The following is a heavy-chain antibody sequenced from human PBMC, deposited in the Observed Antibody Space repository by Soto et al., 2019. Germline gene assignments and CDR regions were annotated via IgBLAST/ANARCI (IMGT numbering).Heavy chain of an antibody. V-gene: IGHV4-34*01. CDR3: ARDNSVWLVSYYFDY. CDR2: INHSGST. D-gene: IGHD6-19*01. Sequence: SETLSLTCAVYGGSFSGYYWSWIRQPPGKGLEWIGEINHSGSTNYNPSLKSRVTISVDTSKNQLSMKLSSVTAADTAVYYCARDNSVWLVSYYFDYWGQGTLVTVSS. CDR1: GGSFSGYY. J-gene: IGHJ4*02.